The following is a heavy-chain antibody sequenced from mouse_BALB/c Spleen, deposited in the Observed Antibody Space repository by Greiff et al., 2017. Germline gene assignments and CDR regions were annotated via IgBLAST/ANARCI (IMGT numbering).Heavy chain of an antibody. V-gene: IGHV1-55*01. Sequence: QVQLQQPGAELVKPGTSVKLSCKASGYTFTSYWINWVKLRPGQGLEWIGDIYPGSGSTNYNEKFKSKATLTVDTSSSTAYMQLSSLASEDSAVYYCAREILRLRAMDYWGQGTSVTVSS. CDR2: IYPGSGST. CDR3: AREILRLRAMDY. CDR1: GYTFTSYW. J-gene: IGHJ4*01. D-gene: IGHD1-2*01.